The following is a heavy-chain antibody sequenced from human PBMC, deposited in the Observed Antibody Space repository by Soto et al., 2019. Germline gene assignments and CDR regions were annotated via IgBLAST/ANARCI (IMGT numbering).Heavy chain of an antibody. Sequence: TLSLTCTVSGGSISSGDYYWSWIRQPPGKGLEWIGYIYYSGSTYYNPSLKSRVTISVDTSKNQFSLKLSSVTAADTAVYYCASNSYGYTFHDYWGQGTLVTVSS. CDR3: ASNSYGYTFHDY. CDR2: IYYSGST. V-gene: IGHV4-30-4*01. D-gene: IGHD5-18*01. J-gene: IGHJ4*02. CDR1: GGSISSGDYY.